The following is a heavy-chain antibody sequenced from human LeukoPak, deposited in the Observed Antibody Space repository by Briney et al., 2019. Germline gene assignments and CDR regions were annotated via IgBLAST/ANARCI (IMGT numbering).Heavy chain of an antibody. CDR1: GGTFSSYA. CDR2: IIPILGIA. D-gene: IGHD2-15*01. Sequence: GASVKVSCKASGGTFSSYAISWVRQAPGQGLEWMGRIIPILGIANYAQKFQGRVTITADKSTSTAYMELSSLRSEDTAVYYCAREILGSGGSQYFDYWGQGTLVTVSS. V-gene: IGHV1-69*04. CDR3: AREILGSGGSQYFDY. J-gene: IGHJ4*02.